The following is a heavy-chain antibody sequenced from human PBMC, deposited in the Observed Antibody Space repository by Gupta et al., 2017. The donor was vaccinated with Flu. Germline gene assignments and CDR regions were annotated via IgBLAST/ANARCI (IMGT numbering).Heavy chain of an antibody. CDR3: ARDRPVDIVATIGGYYFDY. CDR1: GFTFSSYS. D-gene: IGHD5-12*01. V-gene: IGHV3-48*02. Sequence: EVQLVESGGGLVQPGGSLRLSCAASGFTFSSYSMHWVRQAPGKGLEWVSYISSSSSTIYYADSVKGRFTISRDNAKNSLYLQMNSLRDEDTAVYYCARDRPVDIVATIGGYYFDYWGQGTLVTVSS. CDR2: ISSSSSTI. J-gene: IGHJ4*02.